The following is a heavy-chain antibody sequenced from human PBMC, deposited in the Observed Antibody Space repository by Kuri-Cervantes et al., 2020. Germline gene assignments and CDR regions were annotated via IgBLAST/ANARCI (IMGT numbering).Heavy chain of an antibody. J-gene: IGHJ3*02. CDR2: IDWDDDK. Sequence: TLSLTCTVSGGSISSYYWSWIRQPPGKALEWLARIDWDDDKYYSTSLKTRLTISKDTSKNQVVLTMTNMDPVDTATYYCARIRGGENAFDIWGQGTMVTVSS. V-gene: IGHV2-70*11. CDR3: ARIRGGENAFDI. D-gene: IGHD3-16*01. CDR1: GGSISSYYW.